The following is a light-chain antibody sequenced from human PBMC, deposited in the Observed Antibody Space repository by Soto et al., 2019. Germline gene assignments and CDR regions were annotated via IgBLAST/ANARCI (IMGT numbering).Light chain of an antibody. Sequence: DIQMTQSPSTLSASVGDRVTITCRASQSISSWLAWYQQKPGKAPTLLIYKASSLESGVPSRFSGSGSGTEFTLTISSLQPDDFATYYCQQHNSYPWTFGQGTKVEIK. CDR1: QSISSW. CDR3: QQHNSYPWT. V-gene: IGKV1-5*03. J-gene: IGKJ1*01. CDR2: KAS.